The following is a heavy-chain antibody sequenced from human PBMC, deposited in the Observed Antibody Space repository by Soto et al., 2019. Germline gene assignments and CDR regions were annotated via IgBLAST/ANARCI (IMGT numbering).Heavy chain of an antibody. CDR3: ARSVFP. Sequence: SGTLSLTCTLSGCSISTRGYYWNWIRQHPGKGLEWIGYFYYSGSTYYNPSLKSRVTISVNTSKNQFSLKLSSVTAADTAVYYCARSVFPWGQGTQVTVS. CDR2: FYYSGST. J-gene: IGHJ5*02. V-gene: IGHV4-31*03. CDR1: GCSISTRGYY.